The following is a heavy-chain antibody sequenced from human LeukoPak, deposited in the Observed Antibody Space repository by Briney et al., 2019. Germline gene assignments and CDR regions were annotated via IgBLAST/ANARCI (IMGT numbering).Heavy chain of an antibody. CDR2: ISSSSSYI. Sequence: GGSLRLSCAASGFTFSSYSMNWVRQAPGKGLEWVSSISSSSSYIYYADSVKGRFTISRDNAKNSLYLQMNSPRAEDTAVYYCAKDLQPIFGPLDAFDIWGQGTMVTVSS. J-gene: IGHJ3*02. D-gene: IGHD3-3*01. V-gene: IGHV3-21*04. CDR3: AKDLQPIFGPLDAFDI. CDR1: GFTFSSYS.